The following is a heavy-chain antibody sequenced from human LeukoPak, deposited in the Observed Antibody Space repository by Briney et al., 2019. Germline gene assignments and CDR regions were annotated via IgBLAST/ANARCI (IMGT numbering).Heavy chain of an antibody. J-gene: IGHJ4*02. V-gene: IGHV3-21*01. CDR3: ARVGILTGESRYYFDY. D-gene: IGHD7-27*01. CDR1: GLTFSSYS. CDR2: ISSSSSYI. Sequence: GGSLRLSCAASGLTFSSYSMNWVRQAPGKGLEWVSSISSSSSYIYYADSVKGRFTISRDNAKNSLYLQMNSLRAGDTAVYYCARVGILTGESRYYFDYWGQGTLVTVSS.